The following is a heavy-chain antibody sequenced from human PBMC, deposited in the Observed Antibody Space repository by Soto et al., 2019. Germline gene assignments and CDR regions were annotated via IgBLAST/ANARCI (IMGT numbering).Heavy chain of an antibody. Sequence: QVQLQQWGAGLLKPSETLSLTCAVYGGSFSGYYWSWIRQPPGKGLEWIGEINHSGSTNYNPSLKRRGTISVDTSKNQFSLKLSSVTAADTAVYYCARGGIVVVPAAILGWFDPWGQGTLVTVSS. V-gene: IGHV4-34*01. CDR1: GGSFSGYY. CDR2: INHSGST. CDR3: ARGGIVVVPAAILGWFDP. D-gene: IGHD2-2*01. J-gene: IGHJ5*02.